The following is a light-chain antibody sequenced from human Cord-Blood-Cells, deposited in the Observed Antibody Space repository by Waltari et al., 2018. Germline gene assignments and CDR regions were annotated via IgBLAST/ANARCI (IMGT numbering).Light chain of an antibody. CDR2: DVS. CDR1: SSPVGGYNY. J-gene: IGLJ2*01. CDR3: CSYAGSVV. V-gene: IGLV2-11*01. Sequence: QSALTQPRSVSGSPGQSVPITCTGTSSPVGGYNYVSCYQQHPGKAPKLMIYDVSKRPSGVPDRFSGSKSGNTASLTISGLQAEDEADYYCCSYAGSVVFGGGTKLTVL.